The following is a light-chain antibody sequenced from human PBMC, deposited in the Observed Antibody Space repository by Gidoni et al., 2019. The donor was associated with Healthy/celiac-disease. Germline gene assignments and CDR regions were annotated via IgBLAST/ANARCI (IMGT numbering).Light chain of an antibody. CDR2: CAS. CDR1: QSVVYSSNNKNY. Sequence: DIVMTQSPDSLAVSLGERATINCKTSQSVVYSSNNKNYLSWYQQKPGQPPKLLIYCASTRESGVPDRFSGSGSGTDFTLTISSLQAEDVAVYYCQQYYSTHNFXXXTRLEIK. V-gene: IGKV4-1*01. J-gene: IGKJ5*01. CDR3: QQYYSTHN.